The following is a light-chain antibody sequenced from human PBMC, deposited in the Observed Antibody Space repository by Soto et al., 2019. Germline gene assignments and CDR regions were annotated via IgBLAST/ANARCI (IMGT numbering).Light chain of an antibody. CDR2: DAS. V-gene: IGKV3-11*01. J-gene: IGKJ2*01. CDR3: QQRSNWPHT. CDR1: QSISSY. Sequence: EIVLTQSPATLSLSPGERATLSCRASQSISSYLAWYQQKPGQAPRLLIYDASNRATGIPARFNGSGSGTDFTLTISSLEPEDFAVYYCQQRSNWPHTFGQGTKLEIK.